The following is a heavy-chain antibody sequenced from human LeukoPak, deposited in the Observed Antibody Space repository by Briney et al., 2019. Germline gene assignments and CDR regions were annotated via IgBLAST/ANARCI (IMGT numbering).Heavy chain of an antibody. D-gene: IGHD6-13*01. Sequence: GGSLRLSCAASGFTFSSYGMHWVRQAPGKGLEWVAVISYDGSNKYYADSVKGRFTISRDNSKNTLYLQMNSLRAEDTAVYYCAKDRGPTNWYSSIWAFDYWGQGTLVTVSS. CDR2: ISYDGSNK. CDR3: AKDRGPTNWYSSIWAFDY. J-gene: IGHJ4*02. CDR1: GFTFSSYG. V-gene: IGHV3-30*18.